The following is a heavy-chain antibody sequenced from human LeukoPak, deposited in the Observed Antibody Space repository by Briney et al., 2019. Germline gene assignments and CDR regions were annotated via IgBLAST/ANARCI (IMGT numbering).Heavy chain of an antibody. CDR1: GGSVCSGSYY. J-gene: IGHJ4*02. CDR3: ARTELRLISFDY. V-gene: IGHV4-61*01. CDR2: IYYSGST. D-gene: IGHD5-12*01. Sequence: PSETLSLTCTVSGGSVCSGSYYWSWIRQPPGKGLEWIGYIYYSGSTNYNPSLKSRVTISVDTSKNQFSLKLSSVTAADTAVYYCARTELRLISFDYWGQGTLVTVSS.